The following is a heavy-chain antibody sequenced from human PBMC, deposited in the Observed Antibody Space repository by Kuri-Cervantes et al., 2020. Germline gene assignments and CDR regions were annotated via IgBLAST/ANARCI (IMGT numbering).Heavy chain of an antibody. CDR3: ARRTPDWRIDY. CDR1: GGSISSYY. V-gene: IGHV4-59*01. Sequence: GSLRLSCTVSGGSISSYYWSWIRQPPGKGLEWIGYIYYSGSTNYNPSLKSRVTISVDTSKNQFSLKLSSVTAADTAVYYCARRTPDWRIDYWGQGTLVTVSS. CDR2: IYYSGST. J-gene: IGHJ4*02. D-gene: IGHD3-3*01.